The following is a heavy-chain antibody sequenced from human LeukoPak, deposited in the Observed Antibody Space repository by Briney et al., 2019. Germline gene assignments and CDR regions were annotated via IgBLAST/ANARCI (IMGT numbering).Heavy chain of an antibody. CDR2: ISGSGAGT. CDR3: AKMVREFYTISYYFDY. J-gene: IGHJ4*02. Sequence: GGSLRLSCAVSGFTFSSYAMNWVRQAPGKGLEWVSGISGSGAGTYYADSVKGRFTISRDNSKNTLYLQMNSLRAEDTAVYYCAKMVREFYTISYYFDYWGQGTLVTVSS. D-gene: IGHD2-8*01. V-gene: IGHV3-23*01. CDR1: GFTFSSYA.